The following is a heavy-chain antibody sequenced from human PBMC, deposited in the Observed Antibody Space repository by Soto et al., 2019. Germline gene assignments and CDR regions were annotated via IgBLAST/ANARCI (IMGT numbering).Heavy chain of an antibody. Sequence: SETLSLTCTVSGASISGYYWSWIRKSAGKGLEWIERIYATGTTDYNPSLKSRVMMSVDTSKKQFSLKLRSVTAADTAVYYCVRDGTKTLRDCFDPWGQGISVTVSS. J-gene: IGHJ5*02. CDR1: GASISGYY. CDR3: VRDGTKTLRDCFDP. D-gene: IGHD1-1*01. V-gene: IGHV4-4*07. CDR2: IYATGTT.